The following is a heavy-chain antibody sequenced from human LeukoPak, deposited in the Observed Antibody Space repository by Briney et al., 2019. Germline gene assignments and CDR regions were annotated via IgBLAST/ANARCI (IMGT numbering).Heavy chain of an antibody. D-gene: IGHD6-19*01. Sequence: ASVKVSCTASGYTFTSYYMHWVRQAPGQGLEWMGIINPSGGSTSYAQKFQGRVTMTRDTSTSTVYMELSSLRSEDTAVYYCARDRGVAVAGNNWFDPWGQGTLVTVSS. CDR1: GYTFTSYY. V-gene: IGHV1-46*01. J-gene: IGHJ5*02. CDR3: ARDRGVAVAGNNWFDP. CDR2: INPSGGST.